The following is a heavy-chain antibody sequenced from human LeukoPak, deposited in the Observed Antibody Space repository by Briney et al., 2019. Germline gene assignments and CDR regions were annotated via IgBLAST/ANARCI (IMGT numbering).Heavy chain of an antibody. CDR2: ISGSGGST. Sequence: GGSLRLSCAASGFTFSSYAMSWVRQAPGKGLEWVSVISGSGGSTYYADSVKGRFTISRDNSKNTLYLQMNSVRAEDTAVYYCAKDSFVVVPAAIPVHYYYYMDVWGKGTTVTVSS. D-gene: IGHD2-2*02. CDR3: AKDSFVVVPAAIPVHYYYYMDV. J-gene: IGHJ6*03. V-gene: IGHV3-23*01. CDR1: GFTFSSYA.